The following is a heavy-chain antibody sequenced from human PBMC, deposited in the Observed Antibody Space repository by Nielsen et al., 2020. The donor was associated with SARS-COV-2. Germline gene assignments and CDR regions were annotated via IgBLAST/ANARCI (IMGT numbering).Heavy chain of an antibody. CDR2: LWYDGSNK. J-gene: IGHJ4*02. Sequence: GESLKISCAASGFTFSSHGMHWVRQAPGKGLEWVAVLWYDGSNKYYADSMKGRFTISRDNSKNTLYLQMNSLRAEDTAVYYCAKASVRWLRLNPPAFDYWGQGTLVTVSS. D-gene: IGHD5-12*01. V-gene: IGHV3-30*02. CDR3: AKASVRWLRLNPPAFDY. CDR1: GFTFSSHG.